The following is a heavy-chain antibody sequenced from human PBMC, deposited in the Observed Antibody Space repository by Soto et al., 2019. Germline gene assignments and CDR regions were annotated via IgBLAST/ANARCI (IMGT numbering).Heavy chain of an antibody. Sequence: PSETLSLTCTASGGSLTSEGYYWSWIRQLPGKGLEWIGYIYYSGSIFYNPFLKSRASISAHSSKRQFSLKLSSVTAADTAVYYCARSRLWEQHFDSWGQGILVTGS. J-gene: IGHJ4*02. V-gene: IGHV4-31*03. CDR3: ARSRLWEQHFDS. CDR2: IYYSGSI. D-gene: IGHD3-16*01. CDR1: GGSLTSEGYY.